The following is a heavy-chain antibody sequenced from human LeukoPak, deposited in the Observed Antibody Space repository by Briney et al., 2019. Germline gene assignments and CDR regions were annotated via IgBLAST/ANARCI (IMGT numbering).Heavy chain of an antibody. CDR2: IYYSGST. CDR1: GGSISSGGYY. J-gene: IGHJ3*02. D-gene: IGHD2/OR15-2a*01. Sequence: SETLSLTCTVSGGSISSGGYYWSWIRQHPGKGLEWIGYIYYSGSTYYNPSLKSRVTISVDRSKNQFSLKLSSVTAADTAVYYCARVHYLFYAFDIWGQGTMVTVSS. V-gene: IGHV4-31*03. CDR3: ARVHYLFYAFDI.